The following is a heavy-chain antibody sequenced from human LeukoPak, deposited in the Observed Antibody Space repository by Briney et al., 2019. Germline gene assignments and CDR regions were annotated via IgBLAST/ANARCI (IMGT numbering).Heavy chain of an antibody. D-gene: IGHD6-6*01. CDR2: ISSSTTNM. CDR1: GFTFSDYY. CDR3: AREYSSSSGRSFDY. Sequence: PGGSLRLSCAASGFTFSDYYMSWIRQAPGKGLEWVSYISSSTTNMYYADSVKGRFTISRDNAKNSLYLQMNSLRAEDTAVYYCAREYSSSSGRSFDYWGQGTLVTVSS. J-gene: IGHJ4*02. V-gene: IGHV3-11*04.